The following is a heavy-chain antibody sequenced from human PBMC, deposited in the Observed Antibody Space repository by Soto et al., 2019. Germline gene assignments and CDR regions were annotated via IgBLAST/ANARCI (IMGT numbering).Heavy chain of an antibody. CDR3: AHVVYGGNYFDY. J-gene: IGHJ4*02. CDR2: IYWDDDK. V-gene: IGHV2-5*02. Sequence: QITLKESGPTLVKPTQTLTLTCTFSGFSLSTSGVGVGWIRQPPGKALEWLALIYWDDDKRYSPSLKSRLTTTTDRSKNQVVITMTNMDPVATGTHHCAHVVYGGNYFDYWGQGTLVTVSS. CDR1: GFSLSTSGVG. D-gene: IGHD4-17*01.